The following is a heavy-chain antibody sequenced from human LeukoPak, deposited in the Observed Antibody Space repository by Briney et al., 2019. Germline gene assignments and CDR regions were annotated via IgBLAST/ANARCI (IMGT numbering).Heavy chain of an antibody. CDR2: ISGSGGST. J-gene: IGHJ4*02. CDR1: GFTFSNYA. Sequence: GGSLRLSCAASGFTFSNYAMNWVRQAPGKGLEWVSGISGSGGSTYYADSVKGRFTISRDNSKKTLYLQMNSLKTEDTAVYYCTRETMVRGVIIDYWGQGTLVTVSS. CDR3: TRETMVRGVIIDY. D-gene: IGHD3-10*01. V-gene: IGHV3-23*01.